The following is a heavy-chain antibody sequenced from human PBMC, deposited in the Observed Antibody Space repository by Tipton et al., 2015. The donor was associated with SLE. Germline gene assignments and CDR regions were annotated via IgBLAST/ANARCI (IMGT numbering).Heavy chain of an antibody. V-gene: IGHV4-39*07. CDR3: ARDMPSGSYNY. J-gene: IGHJ4*02. CDR1: GGSISSSSYY. CDR2: IYYSGST. D-gene: IGHD1-26*01. Sequence: TLSLTCTVSGGSISSSSYYWGWIRQPPGKGLEWIGSIYYSGSTYYNPSLKSRVTISVDTSKNQFSLKLSSVTAADTAVYYCARDMPSGSYNYWGQGTLVTVSS.